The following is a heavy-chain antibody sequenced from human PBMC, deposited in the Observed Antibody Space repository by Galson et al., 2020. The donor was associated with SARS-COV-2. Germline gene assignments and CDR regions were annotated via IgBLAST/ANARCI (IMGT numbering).Heavy chain of an antibody. CDR1: GGSISSYY. D-gene: IGHD3-9*01. CDR2: IYYSGST. V-gene: IGHV4-59*01. Sequence: ETSETLSLTCTVSGGSISSYYWSWIRQPPGKGLEWIGYIYYSGSTNYNPSLKSRVTISVDTSKNQFSLKLSSVTAADTAVYYCARDRGILTGYYGEYYYGMDVWGQGTTVTVSS. CDR3: ARDRGILTGYYGEYYYGMDV. J-gene: IGHJ6*02.